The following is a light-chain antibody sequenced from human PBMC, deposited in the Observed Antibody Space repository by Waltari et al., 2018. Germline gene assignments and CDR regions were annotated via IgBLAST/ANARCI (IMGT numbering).Light chain of an antibody. CDR3: QQYATSPPT. V-gene: IGKV3-20*01. CDR1: QSVNSNH. Sequence: EIALTQSPGTLSLSPGDRAPLPCKANQSVNSNHLAWYQHNPGQGPRLLIYGASNRGAGITDRFSGGGSGTDFTLTITRLEPEDFALYYCQQYATSPPTFGQGTQVEIK. J-gene: IGKJ1*01. CDR2: GAS.